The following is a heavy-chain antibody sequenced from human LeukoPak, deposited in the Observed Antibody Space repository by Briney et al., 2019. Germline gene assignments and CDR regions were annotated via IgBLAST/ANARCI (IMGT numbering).Heavy chain of an antibody. Sequence: ASVKVSCKAPGGTFSSYAISWVRQAPGQGLEWMGGIIPIFGTANYAQKFQGRVTITADKSTSTAYMELSSLRSEDTAVYYCARSKGYCSGGSCYSSSYYYMDVWGKGTTVTVSS. J-gene: IGHJ6*03. CDR1: GGTFSSYA. V-gene: IGHV1-69*06. D-gene: IGHD2-15*01. CDR2: IIPIFGTA. CDR3: ARSKGYCSGGSCYSSSYYYMDV.